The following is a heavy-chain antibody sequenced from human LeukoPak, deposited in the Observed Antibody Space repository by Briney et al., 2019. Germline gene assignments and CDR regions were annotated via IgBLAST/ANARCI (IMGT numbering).Heavy chain of an antibody. CDR2: INHSGST. D-gene: IGHD3-22*01. J-gene: IGHJ6*03. V-gene: IGHV4-34*01. Sequence: SETLSLTCAVYGGSFGGYYWSWIRQPPGKGLEWIGEINHSGSTNYNPSLKSRVTISVDTSKNQFSLKLSSVTAADTAVYYCARSDYYDSSGYYYLHYYYYMDVWGKGTTVTVSS. CDR1: GGSFGGYY. CDR3: ARSDYYDSSGYYYLHYYYYMDV.